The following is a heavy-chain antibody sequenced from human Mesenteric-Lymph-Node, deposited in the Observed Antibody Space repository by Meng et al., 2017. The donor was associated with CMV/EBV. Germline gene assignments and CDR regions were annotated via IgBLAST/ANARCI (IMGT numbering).Heavy chain of an antibody. Sequence: GSLRLSCTVSGGSISSYYWSWIRQPPGKGLEWIAYIYYSGITNYNPSLKSRVTISVDTSKNQFSLKLSSVTAADTAVYYCARYRITIFGVVITPGYFDYWGQGTLVTVSS. CDR1: GGSISSYY. CDR2: IYYSGIT. J-gene: IGHJ4*02. D-gene: IGHD3-3*01. CDR3: ARYRITIFGVVITPGYFDY. V-gene: IGHV4-59*12.